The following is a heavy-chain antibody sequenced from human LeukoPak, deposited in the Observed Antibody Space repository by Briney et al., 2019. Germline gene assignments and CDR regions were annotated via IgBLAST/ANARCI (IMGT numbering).Heavy chain of an antibody. CDR1: GGSISSSSYY. Sequence: PSETLSLTCTVSGGSISSSSYYWGWIRQPPGKGLEWIGSIYYSGSTYYNPSLKSRVTISVDTSKNQFSLKLSSVTAADTAVYYCARQHKPLRFLEPGWFDPWGQGTLVTVSS. V-gene: IGHV4-39*01. D-gene: IGHD3-3*01. J-gene: IGHJ5*02. CDR3: ARQHKPLRFLEPGWFDP. CDR2: IYYSGST.